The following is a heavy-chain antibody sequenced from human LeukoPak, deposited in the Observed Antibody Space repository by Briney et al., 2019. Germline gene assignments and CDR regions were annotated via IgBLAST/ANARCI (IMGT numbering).Heavy chain of an antibody. D-gene: IGHD2-15*01. CDR3: AKDLGRRSGGSGGFDP. J-gene: IGHJ5*02. Sequence: PGRSVRLSCAASGFIFSIHGIHWVRQAPGKGLEWVAVMSYDGSNKFYGDSVMGRFTISRDNSKNTVDLQMSSLRAEDTAVYYCAKDLGRRSGGSGGFDPWGQGTLVTVSP. CDR2: MSYDGSNK. CDR1: GFIFSIHG. V-gene: IGHV3-30*18.